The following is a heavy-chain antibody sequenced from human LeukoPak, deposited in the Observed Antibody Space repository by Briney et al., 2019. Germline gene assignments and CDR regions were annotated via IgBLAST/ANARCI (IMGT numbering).Heavy chain of an antibody. Sequence: GRSLRLSCAASGFTFSSYAMHWVRQAPGKGLEWVAVISYDGSNKYYADSVKGRFTISRDNSKNTLYLQMNSLRAEDTAVYYYARDMGDYYYYGMDVWGQGTTATVSS. J-gene: IGHJ6*02. D-gene: IGHD3-10*01. CDR1: GFTFSSYA. V-gene: IGHV3-30-3*01. CDR2: ISYDGSNK. CDR3: ARDMGDYYYYGMDV.